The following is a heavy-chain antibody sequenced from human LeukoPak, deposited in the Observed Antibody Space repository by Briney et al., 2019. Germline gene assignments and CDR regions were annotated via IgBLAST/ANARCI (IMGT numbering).Heavy chain of an antibody. V-gene: IGHV4-59*01. CDR1: GGSISRYY. CDR2: INDSGST. Sequence: SETLSLTCTVSGGSISRYYWSWIRRPPGKGLEWIGYINDSGSTNYNPSLKSRVTMSVDTSKNQFSLKLSSVTAADTAVYYCAREGNTMVRGVIMSATDYETNYGMDVWGQGITVTVSS. D-gene: IGHD3-10*01. CDR3: AREGNTMVRGVIMSATDYETNYGMDV. J-gene: IGHJ6*02.